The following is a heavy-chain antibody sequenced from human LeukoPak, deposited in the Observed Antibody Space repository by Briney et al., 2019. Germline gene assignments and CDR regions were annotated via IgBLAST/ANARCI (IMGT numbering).Heavy chain of an antibody. J-gene: IGHJ6*03. V-gene: IGHV1-8*03. Sequence: ASVKVSCKASGYTFTSYDINWVRQATGQGLEWMGWMNPNSGNTGYALKFQGRVTITRNTSISTAYMELSSLRSEDTAVYYCARGRVEQSGYYYYYYMDVWGKGTTVTVSS. CDR2: MNPNSGNT. D-gene: IGHD1/OR15-1a*01. CDR1: GYTFTSYD. CDR3: ARGRVEQSGYYYYYYMDV.